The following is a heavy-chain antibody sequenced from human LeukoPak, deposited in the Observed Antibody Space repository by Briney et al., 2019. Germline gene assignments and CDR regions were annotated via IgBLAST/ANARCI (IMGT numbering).Heavy chain of an antibody. V-gene: IGHV3-23*01. D-gene: IGHD3-10*01. CDR1: GFTFDDYG. CDR3: AKDRPNYYGSGSDY. CDR2: ISGSGGST. Sequence: GGSLRLSCAASGFTFDDYGMSWVRQAPGKGLEWVSAISGSGGSTYYADSVKGRFTISRDNSKNTLYLQMNSLRAEDTAVYYCAKDRPNYYGSGSDYWGQGTLVTVSS. J-gene: IGHJ4*02.